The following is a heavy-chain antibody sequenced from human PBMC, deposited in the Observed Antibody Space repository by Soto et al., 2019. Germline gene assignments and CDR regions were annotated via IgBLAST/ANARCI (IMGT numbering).Heavy chain of an antibody. D-gene: IGHD3-16*01. J-gene: IGHJ4*02. CDR3: ARGRGIYNSGRSELDQ. Sequence: QVHLLLQSGAEVKKPGSSVKVSCKASGGTPSNSAISWVRQAPGQGLEWMGGIIPRFGTRNYAPTLQDRVTIIADESTNTAYMELNSLMSEDTAVYYCARGRGIYNSGRSELDQWGQGTLVTVSS. CDR2: IIPRFGTR. CDR1: GGTPSNSA. V-gene: IGHV1-69*01.